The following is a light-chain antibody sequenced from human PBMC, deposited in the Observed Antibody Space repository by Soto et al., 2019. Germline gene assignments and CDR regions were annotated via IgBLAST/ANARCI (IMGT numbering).Light chain of an antibody. CDR2: DVS. CDR3: SSFTDTGTVM. Sequence: QSVLTQPASVSGSPGQSFTIPCTGSSSDVGAYHSVSWYQQHPGKAPKLIIFDVSNRPSGVSNRFSGSKSGNTASLTISGLQAEDEADDYCSSFTDTGTVMFGGGTKLTVL. V-gene: IGLV2-14*03. J-gene: IGLJ3*02. CDR1: SSDVGAYHS.